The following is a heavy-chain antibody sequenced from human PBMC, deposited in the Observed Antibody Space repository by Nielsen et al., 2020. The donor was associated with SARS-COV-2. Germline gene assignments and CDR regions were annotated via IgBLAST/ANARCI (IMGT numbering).Heavy chain of an antibody. CDR3: AKIAGTWGSDY. J-gene: IGHJ4*02. CDR1: GFTFDDYA. CDR2: ISWNSGSI. V-gene: IGHV3-9*01. D-gene: IGHD1-1*01. Sequence: SLKISCAASGFTFDDYAMHWVRQAPGKGLEWVSGISWNSGSIGYADSVKGRFTISRDNAKNSLYLQMNSLRAEDTALYYCAKIAGTWGSDYWGQGTLVTVSS.